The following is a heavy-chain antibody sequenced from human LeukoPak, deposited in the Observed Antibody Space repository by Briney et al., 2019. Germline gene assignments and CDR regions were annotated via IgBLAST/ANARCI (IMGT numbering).Heavy chain of an antibody. V-gene: IGHV3-30*02. CDR2: IRYEGSNE. Sequence: PGGSLRLSCAASGFTVSSNYMSWVRQAPGKGLEGVAFIRYEGSNEYYADSVKGRFTISRDNSKNTLYLQMNSLRAEDTAVYYCAELGITMIGGVWGKGTTVTISS. D-gene: IGHD3-10*02. CDR1: GFTVSSNY. J-gene: IGHJ6*04. CDR3: AELGITMIGGV.